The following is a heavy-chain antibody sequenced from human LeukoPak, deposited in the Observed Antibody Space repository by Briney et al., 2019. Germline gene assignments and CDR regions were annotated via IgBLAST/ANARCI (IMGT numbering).Heavy chain of an antibody. J-gene: IGHJ3*02. CDR3: ARVSLLLTVTNKLNAFDI. CDR2: INPSGGST. V-gene: IGHV1-46*01. D-gene: IGHD4-17*01. Sequence: ASVKVSCKASGYTFTSYYMHWVRQAPGQGLEWMGIINPSGGSTSYAQKFQGRVTMTRDTSTSTVYMELSSLRSEDTAVYYCARVSLLLTVTNKLNAFDIWGQGTMVTVSS. CDR1: GYTFTSYY.